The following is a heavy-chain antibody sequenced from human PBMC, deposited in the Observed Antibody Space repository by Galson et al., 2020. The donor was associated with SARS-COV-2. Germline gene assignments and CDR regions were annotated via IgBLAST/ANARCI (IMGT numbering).Heavy chain of an antibody. Sequence: GGSLRLSCAASGFSISNYRMHWVRQAPGKGLEWVSHTNNDGSSPWFADSVRGRFTLSRDNAKNTLYLQINSLGAEDTAVYYCLGEVSANPSYFYLCGQGTLVTGSP. D-gene: IGHD1-26*01. CDR3: LGEVSANPSYFYL. CDR1: GFSISNYR. CDR2: TNNDGSSP. V-gene: IGHV3-74*01. J-gene: IGHJ4*02.